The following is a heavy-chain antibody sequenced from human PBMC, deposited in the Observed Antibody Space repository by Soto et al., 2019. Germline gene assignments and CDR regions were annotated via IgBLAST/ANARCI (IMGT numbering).Heavy chain of an antibody. J-gene: IGHJ5*02. Sequence: SETLSLTCTASGGSISSGGYYWSWIRQHPGKGLEWIGYIYYSGSTYYNPSLKSRVTISVDTSKNQFSLKLSSVTAADTAVYYCAARGIAAAVYNWFDPWGQRTLVTVSS. CDR2: IYYSGST. D-gene: IGHD6-13*01. V-gene: IGHV4-31*03. CDR1: GGSISSGGYY. CDR3: AARGIAAAVYNWFDP.